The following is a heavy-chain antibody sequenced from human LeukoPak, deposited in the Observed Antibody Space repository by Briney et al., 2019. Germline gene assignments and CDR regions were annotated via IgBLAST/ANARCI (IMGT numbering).Heavy chain of an antibody. V-gene: IGHV3-30-3*01. Sequence: GGSPRLSCAASGFTFSSYAMHWVRQAPGKGLEWVAVISYDGSNKHYADSVKGRFTISRDNSKNTLYLQMNSLRAEDTAVYYCASTYYYDSSGHSYWGQGTLVTVSS. J-gene: IGHJ4*02. D-gene: IGHD3-22*01. CDR3: ASTYYYDSSGHSY. CDR2: ISYDGSNK. CDR1: GFTFSSYA.